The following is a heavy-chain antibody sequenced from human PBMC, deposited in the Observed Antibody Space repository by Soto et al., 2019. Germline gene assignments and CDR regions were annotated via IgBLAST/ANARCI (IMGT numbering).Heavy chain of an antibody. V-gene: IGHV1-3*01. CDR3: ARSGTKNYDFWSGYYGAGYYYGMDV. CDR2: INAGNGNT. CDR1: GYTFTSYA. J-gene: IGHJ6*02. Sequence: ASVKVSCKASGYTFTSYAMHWVRRAPGQRLEWMGWINAGNGNTKYSQKFQGRVTITRDTSASTAYMELSSLRSEDTAVYYCARSGTKNYDFWSGYYGAGYYYGMDVWGQGTTVTVSS. D-gene: IGHD3-3*01.